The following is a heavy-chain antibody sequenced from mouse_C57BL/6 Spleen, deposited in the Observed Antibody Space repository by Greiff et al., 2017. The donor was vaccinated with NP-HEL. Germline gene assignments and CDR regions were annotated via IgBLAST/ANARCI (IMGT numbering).Heavy chain of an antibody. Sequence: QVQLKESGPELVKPGASVKISCKASGYTFTDYYINWVKQRPGQGLEWIGWIFPGSGSTYYNEKFKGKATLTVDKSSSTAYMLLSSLTSEDSAVYFCARSLGRVPSFAYWGQGTLVTVSA. CDR3: ARSLGRVPSFAY. D-gene: IGHD4-1*01. CDR2: IFPGSGST. CDR1: GYTFTDYY. V-gene: IGHV1-75*01. J-gene: IGHJ3*01.